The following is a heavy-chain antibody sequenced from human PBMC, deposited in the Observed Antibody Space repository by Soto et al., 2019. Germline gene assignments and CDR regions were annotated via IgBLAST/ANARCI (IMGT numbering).Heavy chain of an antibody. Sequence: QVQLQQWGAGLLKPSETLSLTCAVYGGSFSGYYWSWIRQPPGKGLEWIGEINHSGSTNYNPSLKSRVTISVDTSKNQFSLKLSSVTAADTAVYYCAREVKGYSYGFKGYYYGMDVWGQGPTVTVSS. V-gene: IGHV4-34*01. D-gene: IGHD5-18*01. CDR3: AREVKGYSYGFKGYYYGMDV. J-gene: IGHJ6*02. CDR2: INHSGST. CDR1: GGSFSGYY.